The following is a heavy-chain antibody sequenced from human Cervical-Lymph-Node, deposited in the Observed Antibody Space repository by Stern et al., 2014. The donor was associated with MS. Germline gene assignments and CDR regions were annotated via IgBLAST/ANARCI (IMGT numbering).Heavy chain of an antibody. CDR2: SRNNAKSYTT. V-gene: IGHV3-72*01. CDR1: GFTFSDYY. Sequence: EVQLLESGGGLVQPGGSLRLSCAASGFTFSDYYIDWVRQAPGKGLEWVGRSRNNAKSYTTDYAASVKGRFTISRDDSKKSVYLQMNSLKTEDTAVYYCSRDASGDYWGPGTVVTVSS. J-gene: IGHJ4*02. CDR3: SRDASGDY.